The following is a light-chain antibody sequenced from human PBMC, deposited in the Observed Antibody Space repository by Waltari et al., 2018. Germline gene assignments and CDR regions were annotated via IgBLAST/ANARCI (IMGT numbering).Light chain of an antibody. CDR2: DIN. CDR3: CSYVGSNIYWV. CDR1: SSDVGGYNY. V-gene: IGLV2-11*01. J-gene: IGLJ3*02. Sequence: QSALTQPRSVSGSPGQSVTISCTGTSSDVGGYNYVSWYQQHPDKAPKLIIYDINKRPSGVPYRVSVSKSGNTASLTISGLQAEDEADYYCCSYVGSNIYWVFGGGTKLTVL.